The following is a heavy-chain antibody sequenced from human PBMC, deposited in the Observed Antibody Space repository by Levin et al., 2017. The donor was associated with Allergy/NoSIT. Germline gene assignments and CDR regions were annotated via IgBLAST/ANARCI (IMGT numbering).Heavy chain of an antibody. D-gene: IGHD5-18*01. CDR1: GFTVSSNY. V-gene: IGHV3-53*01. J-gene: IGHJ6*03. CDR2: IYSGGKT. Sequence: GGSLRLSCAASGFTVSSNYMSWVRQTPGKGLEWVSIIYSGGKTYYTDSVKGRFTISRDASKNTLYLQMNSLRAEDTAVYYCAREGIQLSGGYYYYYMDGWGKGTTVTVSS. CDR3: AREGIQLSGGYYYYYMDG.